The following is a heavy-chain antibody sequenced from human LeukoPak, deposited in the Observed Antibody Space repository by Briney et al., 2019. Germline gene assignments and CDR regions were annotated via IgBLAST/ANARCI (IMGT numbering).Heavy chain of an antibody. CDR1: GFTFSSYS. Sequence: GGSLRLSCAAAGFTFSSYSMNWVRQAPGKGLEWVSYISSSSSTIYYADSVKGRFNISRDNAKNSLYLQMNNLRVEDLAVYYCARLYSSGWDEGFDYWGQGTLVTVSS. CDR2: ISSSSSTI. CDR3: ARLYSSGWDEGFDY. J-gene: IGHJ4*02. V-gene: IGHV3-48*04. D-gene: IGHD6-19*01.